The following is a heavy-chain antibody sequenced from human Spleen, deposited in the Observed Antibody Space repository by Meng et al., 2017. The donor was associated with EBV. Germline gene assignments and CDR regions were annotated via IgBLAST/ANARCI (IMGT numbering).Heavy chain of an antibody. CDR1: GYSFTSQG. CDR2: ISGYNGHT. V-gene: IGHV1-18*01. J-gene: IGHJ4*02. D-gene: IGHD4-23*01. CDR3: ARESDYGANWYYFDY. Sequence: QGQLVQSGAEVKKPGASVKDSCKASGYSFTSQGIHWVRQAPGQGLEWMGWISGYNGHTNYAQKFQDRVTMTTDTSTSTAYMELRSLTSDDTAVYYCARESDYGANWYYFDYWGQGTLVTVSS.